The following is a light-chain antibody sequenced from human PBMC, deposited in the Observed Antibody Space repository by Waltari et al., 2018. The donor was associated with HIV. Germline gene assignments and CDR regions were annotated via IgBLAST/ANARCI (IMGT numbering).Light chain of an antibody. CDR3: AAWDDGLSGVI. CDR2: GNN. CDR1: LANIGRTA. Sequence: QPVLSQAPSASGAPGQRLVISCSGHLANIGRTAVSLYQHSPGRAPRLLIDGNNERPSEVPDRFSGSKSGSSASLAISGLQSEDEGDYFCAAWDDGLSGVIFGGGTRLTV. V-gene: IGLV1-47*01. J-gene: IGLJ2*01.